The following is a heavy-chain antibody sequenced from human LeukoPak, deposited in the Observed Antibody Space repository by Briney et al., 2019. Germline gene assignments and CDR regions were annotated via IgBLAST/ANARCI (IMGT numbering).Heavy chain of an antibody. CDR3: ARTKRIAASPGVYYYMDV. CDR1: GFTFSSYY. Sequence: GGSLRLSCAASGFTFSSYYMHWVRQAPGQGLEWMGWINTNTGNPTYAQGFTGRFVFSLDTSVSTAYLQISSLKAEDTAVYYCARTKRIAASPGVYYYMDVWGKGTTVTVSS. J-gene: IGHJ6*03. CDR2: INTNTGNP. V-gene: IGHV7-4-1*02. D-gene: IGHD6-6*01.